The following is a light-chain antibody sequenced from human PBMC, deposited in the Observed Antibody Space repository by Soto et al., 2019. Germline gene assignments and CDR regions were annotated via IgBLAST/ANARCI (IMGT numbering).Light chain of an antibody. Sequence: IVMTQSPDSLAVSLGERATINCKSSQSVLYSSNNKNYLAWYQQKPGQPPKLLIYWASTRESGVPDRFSGSGSGTAFTLTISSLQAEDAAVYYCQQHYSTPITFGQGTRLEIK. CDR1: QSVLYSSNNKNY. CDR3: QQHYSTPIT. V-gene: IGKV4-1*01. CDR2: WAS. J-gene: IGKJ5*01.